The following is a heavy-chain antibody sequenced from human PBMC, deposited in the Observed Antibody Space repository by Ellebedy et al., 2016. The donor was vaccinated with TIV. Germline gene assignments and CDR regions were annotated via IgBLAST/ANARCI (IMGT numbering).Heavy chain of an antibody. CDR1: GGSINNYY. J-gene: IGHJ4*02. V-gene: IGHV4-59*01. CDR3: ARTGSYGGHFDY. Sequence: SETLSLTXTVSGGSINNYYWTWIRQPPGKGLEWLGYIYYSGTTNYNPSLMSRVTITLDTSRDQFSLKLNSVTAADTAVYYCARTGSYGGHFDYWGQGILVTVSS. D-gene: IGHD3-10*01. CDR2: IYYSGTT.